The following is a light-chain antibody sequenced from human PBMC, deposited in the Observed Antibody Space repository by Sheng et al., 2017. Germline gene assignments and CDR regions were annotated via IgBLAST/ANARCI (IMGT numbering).Light chain of an antibody. Sequence: QAVLTQPASLSASPGASASLTCTLRSGINVDSYRIYWYQQKPGSPPHYLLRYKSDSDKHQGSGVPSRFSGSKDASANAGILLISGLQSEDEADYYCLIWHSSAWVFGGGTKLTVL. CDR3: LIWHSSAWV. V-gene: IGLV5-45*01. J-gene: IGLJ3*02. CDR1: SGINVDSYR. CDR2: YKSDSDK.